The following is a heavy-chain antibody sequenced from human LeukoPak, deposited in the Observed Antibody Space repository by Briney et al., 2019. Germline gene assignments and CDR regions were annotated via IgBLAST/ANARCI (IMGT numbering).Heavy chain of an antibody. CDR3: ARGHPQLGTPTLPLYYFDY. CDR1: GGSFSGYY. Sequence: PSETLSLTCAVYGGSFSGYYWSWIRQPPGKGLEWIGEINHSGSTNYNPSLKSRVTISVDTSKNQFSLKLSSVTAADTAVYYCARGHPQLGTPTLPLYYFDYWGQGTLVTVSS. V-gene: IGHV4-34*01. CDR2: INHSGST. D-gene: IGHD7-27*01. J-gene: IGHJ4*02.